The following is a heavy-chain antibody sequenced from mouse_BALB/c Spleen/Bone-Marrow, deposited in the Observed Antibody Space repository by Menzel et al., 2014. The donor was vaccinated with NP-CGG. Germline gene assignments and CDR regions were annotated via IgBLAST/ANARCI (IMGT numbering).Heavy chain of an antibody. Sequence: EVKLMESGAELVKPGASVKLSCTASGFNIKDTYMHWVKQRPEQGLEWIGRIDPANGNTKYDPKFQGKATITADTSSNTAYLQLSSLTSEDTAVYYCARIYYYGRGYFGYWGQGTTLTVSS. CDR3: ARIYYYGRGYFGY. D-gene: IGHD1-1*01. CDR2: IDPANGNT. CDR1: GFNIKDTY. V-gene: IGHV14-3*02. J-gene: IGHJ2*01.